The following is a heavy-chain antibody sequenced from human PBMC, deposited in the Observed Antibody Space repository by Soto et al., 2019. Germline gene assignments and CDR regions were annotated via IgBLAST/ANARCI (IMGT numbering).Heavy chain of an antibody. Sequence: EVQLAESGGGLAQPGGSLRLSCAASGFTLSGYAMDLVRQAPGKGLEYVSGISSNGVGTYYANSVQGRFTISRDNSKNTVYLQMCSLRPEAMAVYYCARRARPDFYYMDVWGKGTTVTVSS. CDR3: ARRARPDFYYMDV. CDR1: GFTLSGYA. CDR2: ISSNGVGT. V-gene: IGHV3-64*01. J-gene: IGHJ6*03. D-gene: IGHD6-6*01.